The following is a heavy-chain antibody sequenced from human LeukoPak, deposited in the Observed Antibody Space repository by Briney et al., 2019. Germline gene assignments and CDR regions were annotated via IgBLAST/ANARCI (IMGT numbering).Heavy chain of an antibody. CDR3: AKPAVAGIIYYYYMDV. Sequence: GGSLRLSCAASGFTFSSYAMSWVRQAPGKGLEWGSAISGSGGSTYYADSVKGRFTISRDNSKNTLYLQMNSLRAEDTAVYYCAKPAVAGIIYYYYMDVWGKGTTVTVSS. J-gene: IGHJ6*03. D-gene: IGHD6-19*01. V-gene: IGHV3-23*01. CDR2: ISGSGGST. CDR1: GFTFSSYA.